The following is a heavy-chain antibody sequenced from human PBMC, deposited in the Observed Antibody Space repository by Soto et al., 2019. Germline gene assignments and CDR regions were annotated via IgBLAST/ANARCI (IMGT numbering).Heavy chain of an antibody. D-gene: IGHD3-10*01. CDR2: IYYSGST. CDR1: GGSISSDGNY. V-gene: IGHV4-31*03. CDR3: ARARMVRGIIYYYGMDV. J-gene: IGHJ6*02. Sequence: QVQLQESGPGLVKSSQTLSLTCTVSGGSISSDGNYWSWICQHPGKGLEWIGYIYYSGSTYYNPSLKSRVTISVDTSKNQFSLKLNSVTAADTAVYYCARARMVRGIIYYYGMDVWGQGTTVTVSS.